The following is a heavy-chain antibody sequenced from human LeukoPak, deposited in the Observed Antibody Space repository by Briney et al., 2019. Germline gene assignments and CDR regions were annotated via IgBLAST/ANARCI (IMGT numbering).Heavy chain of an antibody. J-gene: IGHJ3*02. CDR2: INHSGST. D-gene: IGHD6-19*01. V-gene: IGHV4-34*01. Sequence: PSETLSLTCAVYGGSFSGYYWSWIRQPPGKGLEWIGEINHSGSTNYNPSLKSRVTISVDTSKNQFSLKLSSVTAADTAVYYCASPIGGWYAAFDIWGQGTMVTVSS. CDR3: ASPIGGWYAAFDI. CDR1: GGSFSGYY.